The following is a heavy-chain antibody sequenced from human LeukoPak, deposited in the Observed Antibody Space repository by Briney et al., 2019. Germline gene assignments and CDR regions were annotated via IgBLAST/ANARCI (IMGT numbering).Heavy chain of an antibody. D-gene: IGHD3-10*01. CDR2: IRFDGSDK. CDR1: GFTFSSYG. CDR3: AKGTQLDYASHM. Sequence: GGSLRLSCAASGFTFSSYGMHWVRQAPGKGLEWVAFIRFDGSDKYYADSVKGRFTISRDNSKNTLYLQMNSLRAEDTAVYYCAKGTQLDYASHMWGQGTMVTDPS. V-gene: IGHV3-30*02. J-gene: IGHJ3*02.